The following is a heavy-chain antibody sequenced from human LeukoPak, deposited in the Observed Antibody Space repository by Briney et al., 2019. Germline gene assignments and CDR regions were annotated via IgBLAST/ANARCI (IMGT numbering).Heavy chain of an antibody. CDR1: GGSISSGGYY. CDR2: IYYSGST. J-gene: IGHJ4*02. CDR3: ASGDNDPLFDY. V-gene: IGHV4-31*02. D-gene: IGHD1-1*01. Sequence: PSQTLFLTCTVSGGSISSGGYYWSWIRQHPGKGLEWIGYIYYSGSTYYNPSLKSRVTISVVTSKNQFSLKLSSVTAADTAIYYCASGDNDPLFDYWGQGTLVTVSS.